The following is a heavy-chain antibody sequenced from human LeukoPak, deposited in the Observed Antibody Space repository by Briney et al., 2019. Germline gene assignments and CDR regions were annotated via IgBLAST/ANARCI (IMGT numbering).Heavy chain of an antibody. CDR3: ARASYSSGWYGWFDP. J-gene: IGHJ5*02. V-gene: IGHV4-59*01. CDR2: IYYSGST. CDR1: GGSISSYY. Sequence: PSETLSLTCTVSGGSISSYYWSWIRQPPGKGLEWIGYIYYSGSTNYNPSLKSRVTISVDTSKNQFSLKLSSVTAADTAVYYCARASYSSGWYGWFDPWGQGTLVTVSS. D-gene: IGHD6-19*01.